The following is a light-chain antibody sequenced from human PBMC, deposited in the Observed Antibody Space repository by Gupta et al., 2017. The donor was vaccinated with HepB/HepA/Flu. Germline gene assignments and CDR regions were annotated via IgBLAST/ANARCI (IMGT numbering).Light chain of an antibody. J-gene: IGLJ3*02. CDR1: ALPKSY. Sequence: SFELTQPPSGPLHPGQTHGNTSDGDALPKSYAYWYQQKSGQAPRLVIYEDNKRPSGLPERFSGSSSGTMATLTLCVAQVEGEAVCYCSSTDTSDNYGKVFGGGTKLTVL. CDR3: SSTDTSDNYGKV. CDR2: EDN. V-gene: IGLV3-10*01.